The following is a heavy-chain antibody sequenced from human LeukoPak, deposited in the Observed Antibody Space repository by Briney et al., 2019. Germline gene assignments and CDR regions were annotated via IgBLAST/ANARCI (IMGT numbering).Heavy chain of an antibody. J-gene: IGHJ4*02. CDR2: THYGGNT. CDR3: AGRVGATIWTGMEF. V-gene: IGHV4-39*01. Sequence: SETLSLACNVSGASMSTSSHYWGWIRQPPGKGLEWIGSTHYGGNTYYNPSLNSRVTISVDTSKKQFSLKLTSVTAADTAVYYCAGRVGATIWTGMEFWGQGTLVTVSS. D-gene: IGHD1-26*01. CDR1: GASMSTSSHY.